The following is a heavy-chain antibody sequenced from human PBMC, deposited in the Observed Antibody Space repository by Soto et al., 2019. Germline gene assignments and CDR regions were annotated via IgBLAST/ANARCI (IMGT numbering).Heavy chain of an antibody. CDR1: GFTFDDYF. J-gene: IGHJ6*02. CDR2: INKNGGTA. D-gene: IGHD1-20*01. Sequence: EVQLLESGGGVVQPGEYMRLSWAASGFTFDDYFMNWVRQAPGKVLEWVTGINKNGGTAQYAGSVRGRFTISRDIARNTLYLQMNSLRAEDTALYYCAKDLHWYGMDVWGQGTTFPGSS. CDR3: AKDLHWYGMDV. V-gene: IGHV3-23*01.